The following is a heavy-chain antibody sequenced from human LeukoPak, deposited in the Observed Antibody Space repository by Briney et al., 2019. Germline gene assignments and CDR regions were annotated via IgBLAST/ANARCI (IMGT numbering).Heavy chain of an antibody. CDR2: MYHSEST. CDR1: GYSISRGYS. V-gene: IGHV4-38-2*01. Sequence: SETLSLTCAVSGYSISRGYSWGWIRQPPGKGLEWIGNMYHSESTHYNPSLKSRVTISADTSKNQFSLKLSSVTAADTAVYYCARFDHVWETHGMDAFDLWGQGTMVTASS. CDR3: ARFDHVWETHGMDAFDL. D-gene: IGHD3-16*01. J-gene: IGHJ3*01.